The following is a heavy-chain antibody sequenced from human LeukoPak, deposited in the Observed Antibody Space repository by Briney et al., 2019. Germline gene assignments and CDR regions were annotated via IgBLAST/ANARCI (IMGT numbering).Heavy chain of an antibody. CDR2: IYSGGST. D-gene: IGHD5-18*01. J-gene: IGHJ6*02. Sequence: GGSLRLSCAASGFTVSSNYMSWDRQAPGKGLEWVSVIYSGGSTYYADSVKGRFTISRDNSKNTLYLQMNSLRAEDTAVYYCARDPGYSYGSYYGMDVWGQGTTVTVSS. CDR3: ARDPGYSYGSYYGMDV. CDR1: GFTVSSNY. V-gene: IGHV3-66*02.